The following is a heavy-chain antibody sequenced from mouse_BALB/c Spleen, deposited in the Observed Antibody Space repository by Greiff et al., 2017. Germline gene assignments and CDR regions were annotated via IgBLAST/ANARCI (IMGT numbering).Heavy chain of an antibody. Sequence: QVQLKESGAELVRPGSSVKISCKASGYAFSSYWMNWVKQRPGQGLEWIGQIYPGDGDTNYNGKFKGKATLTADKSSSTAYMQLSSLTSEDSAVYFCARSTMITTYAMDYWGQGTSVTVSS. J-gene: IGHJ4*01. V-gene: IGHV1-80*01. CDR1: GYAFSSYW. CDR2: IYPGDGDT. D-gene: IGHD2-4*01. CDR3: ARSTMITTYAMDY.